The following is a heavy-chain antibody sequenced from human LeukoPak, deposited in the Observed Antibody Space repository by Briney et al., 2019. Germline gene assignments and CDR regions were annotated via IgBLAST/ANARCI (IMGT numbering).Heavy chain of an antibody. D-gene: IGHD3-10*01. J-gene: IGHJ3*02. V-gene: IGHV3-21*01. CDR1: GFTFSSHS. CDR3: ARDILRFGDGDDAFDI. Sequence: PGGSLRLSCAASGFTFSSHSMNWVRQAPGKGLEWVSSISSSSSYIYYADSVKGRFTISRDNAKNSLYLQMNSLRAEDTAVYYCARDILRFGDGDDAFDIWGQGTMVTVSS. CDR2: ISSSSSYI.